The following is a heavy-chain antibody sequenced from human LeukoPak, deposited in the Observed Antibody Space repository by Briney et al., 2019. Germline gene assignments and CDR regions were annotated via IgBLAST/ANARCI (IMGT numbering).Heavy chain of an antibody. CDR3: ASEVLRGTFDY. J-gene: IGHJ4*02. CDR2: ISSNSYYI. CDR1: GFSFGAYI. D-gene: IGHD3-3*01. Sequence: GGSLRLSCAASGFSFGAYIMNWVRQAPGKGLEWVSSISSNSYYIYYADSVRGRFTISRDNAKNSLFLQMNSLRAEDTAVYYCASEVLRGTFDYWGQGTLVTVSS. V-gene: IGHV3-21*01.